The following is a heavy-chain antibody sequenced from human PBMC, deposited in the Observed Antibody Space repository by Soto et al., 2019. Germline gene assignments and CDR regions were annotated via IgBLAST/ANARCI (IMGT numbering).Heavy chain of an antibody. Sequence: GSLRLSCAASGFMFSAYTMSWVRQAPGKGLEWLSSISDDSSHIDYADSLRGRFTVSRDNARKSLYLQMDSLGVEDTGVYYCATPYYYNHWGPGTLVTVSS. V-gene: IGHV3-21*01. J-gene: IGHJ5*02. CDR2: ISDDSSHI. D-gene: IGHD3-22*01. CDR3: ATPYYYNH. CDR1: GFMFSAYT.